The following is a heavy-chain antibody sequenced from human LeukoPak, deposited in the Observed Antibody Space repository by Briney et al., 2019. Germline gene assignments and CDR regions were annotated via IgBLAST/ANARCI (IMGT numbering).Heavy chain of an antibody. D-gene: IGHD5-12*01. CDR3: TKGGSWFDP. J-gene: IGHJ5*02. Sequence: PGGSLRLSCAASGYSFSDYGMHWVRQAPGKGLEWVAFISYDGSDKYYADSVKGRFTISRDNSKNTLYLQMNSLRAEDTAVYYCTKGGSWFDPWGQGTLVTVSS. V-gene: IGHV3-30*18. CDR2: ISYDGSDK. CDR1: GYSFSDYG.